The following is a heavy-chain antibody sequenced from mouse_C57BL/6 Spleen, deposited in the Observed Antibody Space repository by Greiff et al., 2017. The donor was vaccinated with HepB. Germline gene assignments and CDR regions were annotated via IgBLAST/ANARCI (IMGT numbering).Heavy chain of an antibody. CDR1: GYTFTSYW. CDR3: ARSIITTVVAYYFDY. V-gene: IGHV1-52*01. J-gene: IGHJ2*01. Sequence: QVQLQQSGAELVRPGSSVKLSCKASGYTFTSYWMHWVKQRPIQGLEWIGNIDPSDSETHYNQKFKDKATLTVDKSSSTAYMQLSSLTSEDSAVYYCARSIITTVVAYYFDYWGQGTTLTVSS. CDR2: IDPSDSET. D-gene: IGHD1-1*01.